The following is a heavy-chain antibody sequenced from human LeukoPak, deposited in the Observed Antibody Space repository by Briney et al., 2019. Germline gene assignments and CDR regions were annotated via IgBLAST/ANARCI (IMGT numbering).Heavy chain of an antibody. CDR1: GGTFSSYA. Sequence: SVKVSCKASGGTFSSYAISWVRQAPGQGLEWMGGIIPIFGTANYAQKFQGRVTITTDESTSTAYMELSSLRSEDTAVYYCARLTYDFWSGYYGSFDYWGQGTLVTVSS. CDR2: IIPIFGTA. D-gene: IGHD3-3*01. J-gene: IGHJ4*02. CDR3: ARLTYDFWSGYYGSFDY. V-gene: IGHV1-69*05.